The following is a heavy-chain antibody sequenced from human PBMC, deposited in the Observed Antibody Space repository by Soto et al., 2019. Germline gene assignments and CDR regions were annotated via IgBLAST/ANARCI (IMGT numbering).Heavy chain of an antibody. CDR2: INPNGGDT. CDR3: ARVHYSYGLLFYLDY. CDR1: GYTFTYYH. Sequence: QVQLVQSGAEVVKPGASVKVSCKASGYTFTYYHVHWVRQAPGQVLEWMGIINPNGGDTTYAQKFQGRVTMARYTSTSTGYLEVSSLRYEHTALYYCARVHYSYGLLFYLDYWVQCTLVTVSS. D-gene: IGHD5-18*01. V-gene: IGHV1-46*01. J-gene: IGHJ4*02.